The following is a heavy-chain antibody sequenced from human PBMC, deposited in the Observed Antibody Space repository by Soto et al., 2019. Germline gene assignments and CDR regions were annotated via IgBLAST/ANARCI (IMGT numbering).Heavy chain of an antibody. CDR1: GYTFTSYG. J-gene: IGHJ6*02. CDR3: ARDLPTMDV. V-gene: IGHV1-18*01. Sequence: QVQLVQSGAEVKKPGASVKVSCKASGYTFTSYGISWVRQAPGQGLEWMGWIRAYNGNTNYAQKLQGRVTMTTDTSTRTAYMELRSLSSDDPAVYSCARDLPTMDVWGQGTTVTVSS. CDR2: IRAYNGNT.